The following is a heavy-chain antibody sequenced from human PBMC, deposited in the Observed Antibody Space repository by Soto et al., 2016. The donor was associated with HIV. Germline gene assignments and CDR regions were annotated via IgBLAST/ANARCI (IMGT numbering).Heavy chain of an antibody. Sequence: QVRLEQWGAGLLKPSETLSLTCAVYGVSFSDDQWCWIRQAPGKELEWIGEISQTGETKYNPSLKSRATISVDASRNQVSLKVKSVTVADTSVYYCARLLKPRPDITTSGVFYGWFDPGARE. V-gene: IGHV4-34*02. CDR1: GVSFSDDQ. J-gene: IGHJ5*02. D-gene: IGHD3-3*01. CDR2: ISQTGET. CDR3: ARLLKPRPDITTSGVFYGWFDP.